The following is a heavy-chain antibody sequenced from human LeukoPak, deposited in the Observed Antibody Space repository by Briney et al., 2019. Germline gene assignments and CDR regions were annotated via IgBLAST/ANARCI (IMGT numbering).Heavy chain of an antibody. D-gene: IGHD3-22*01. CDR2: IKQDGSER. V-gene: IGHV3-7*05. J-gene: IGHJ4*02. CDR3: ARGWQGMWLFDQ. CDR1: GLTSSRYW. Sequence: GGSLRLSCAASGLTSSRYWMNWVRQAPRKGLEWVANIKQDGSERYYVDSVKGRFTISRDNAKKLLSLQMNSLRGDDTAVYYCARGWQGMWLFDQWGQGTLVTVSS.